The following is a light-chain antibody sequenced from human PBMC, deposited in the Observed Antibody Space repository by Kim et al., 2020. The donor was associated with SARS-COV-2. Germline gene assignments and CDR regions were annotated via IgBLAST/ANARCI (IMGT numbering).Light chain of an antibody. CDR1: KLGNKD. CDR2: QRV. J-gene: IGLJ1*01. CDR3: QAWDSNTRI. Sequence: GSPGRTASFTCIGDKLGNKDVSWYHLRPGQSPVLVIYQRVKRPSGLPERFSASNSGITAALTIGGTQPTDEADYYCQAWDSNTRIFGSGTKVTVL. V-gene: IGLV3-1*01.